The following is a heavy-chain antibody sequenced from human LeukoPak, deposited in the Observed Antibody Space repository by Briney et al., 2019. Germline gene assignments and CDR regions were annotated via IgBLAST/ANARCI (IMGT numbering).Heavy chain of an antibody. CDR1: GGSISSSGYY. CDR3: ARYSYLDYGMDV. V-gene: IGHV4-39*01. Sequence: PSETLSLTCTVSGGSISSSGYYWGWFRQPPGKGLEWIGSIYYSGSTYYNPSLKSRVTISVDTSKNQLSLRLSSVTAADTAVYYCARYSYLDYGMDVWGQGTTVTVSS. J-gene: IGHJ6*02. D-gene: IGHD2-15*01. CDR2: IYYSGST.